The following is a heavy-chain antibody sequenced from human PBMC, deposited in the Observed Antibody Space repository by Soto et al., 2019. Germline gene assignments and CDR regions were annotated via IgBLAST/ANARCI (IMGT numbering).Heavy chain of an antibody. CDR1: GGSLSSYY. CDR3: ARHNYGSGRTYFDY. D-gene: IGHD3-10*01. V-gene: IGHV4-59*08. Sequence: QVQLQESGPGLVKPSETLSLTCTVSGGSLSSYYWSWIRQPPGKGLEWIGYIYYSGSTNYNPSLKSRLTTSVDTSKNQFSLKLNSMTAADTAVYYCARHNYGSGRTYFDYWGQGTMVTVSS. CDR2: IYYSGST. J-gene: IGHJ4*02.